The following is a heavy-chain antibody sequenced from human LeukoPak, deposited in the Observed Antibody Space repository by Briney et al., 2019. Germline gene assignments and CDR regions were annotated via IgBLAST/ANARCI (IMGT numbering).Heavy chain of an antibody. CDR3: ARLGQVITEPRFDY. V-gene: IGHV4-38-2*01. Sequence: SETLSLTCAVSGYSISSGYYWGWIRPPPGKGLEGIATFYHGWSTYYNPSLKSRVTISVDTSKNHFSLKLTSVTAADTAVYYCARLGQVITEPRFDYWGQGTLVTVPS. CDR1: GYSISSGYY. CDR2: FYHGWST. D-gene: IGHD3/OR15-3a*01. J-gene: IGHJ4*02.